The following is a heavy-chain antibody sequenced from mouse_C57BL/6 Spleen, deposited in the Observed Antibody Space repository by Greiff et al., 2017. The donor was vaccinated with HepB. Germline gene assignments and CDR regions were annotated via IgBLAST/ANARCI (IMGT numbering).Heavy chain of an antibody. V-gene: IGHV1-52*01. CDR2: IDPSDSET. J-gene: IGHJ4*01. CDR1: GYTFTSYW. CDR3: ASWGQDYYGSSYYAMDY. D-gene: IGHD1-1*01. Sequence: QVQLQQSGAELVRPGSSVKLSCKASGYTFTSYWMHWVKQRPIQGLEWIGNIDPSDSETHYNQKFKDKATLTVDKSSSTAYMQLSSLTSEDSAVYYCASWGQDYYGSSYYAMDYWGQGTSVTVSS.